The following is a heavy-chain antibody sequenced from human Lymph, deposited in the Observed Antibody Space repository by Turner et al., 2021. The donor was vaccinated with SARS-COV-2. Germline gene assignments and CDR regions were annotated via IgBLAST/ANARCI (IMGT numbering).Heavy chain of an antibody. CDR1: GGSISSYF. J-gene: IGHJ6*02. D-gene: IGHD4-17*01. V-gene: IGHV4-59*13. CDR2: INNSGST. CDR3: ARDRTTYGDYWAGYYYGMDV. Sequence: QVQLQESGPGLVKPSETLSLTCTVSGGSISSYFWSWIRQPPGKGLEGIADINNSGSTNANPSLKSRVTISVDTSKNQFSLRLSSVTAADTAVYYCARDRTTYGDYWAGYYYGMDVWGQGTTVTVSS.